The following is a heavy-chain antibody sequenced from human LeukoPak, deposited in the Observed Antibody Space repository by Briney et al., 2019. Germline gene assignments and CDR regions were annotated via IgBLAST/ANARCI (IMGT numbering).Heavy chain of an antibody. Sequence: SETLSLTCTVSGGSISSYYWSWIRQPPGKGLEWIGYIYYSGSTNYNPSLKSRVTISVDTSKNQFSLKLSSVTAADTAVYYCARELYYYGSGTYHPDYWGQGTLVTVSS. CDR3: ARELYYYGSGTYHPDY. D-gene: IGHD3-10*01. V-gene: IGHV4-59*01. CDR2: IYYSGST. CDR1: GGSISSYY. J-gene: IGHJ4*02.